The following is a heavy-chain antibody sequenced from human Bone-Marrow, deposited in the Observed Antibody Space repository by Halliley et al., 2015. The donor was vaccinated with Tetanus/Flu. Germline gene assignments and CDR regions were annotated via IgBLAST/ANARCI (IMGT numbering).Heavy chain of an antibody. J-gene: IGHJ5*01. V-gene: IGHV3-53*01. CDR3: AVGLGLPTAGDS. Sequence: GGVSVIYSGGNTHYAGSVKGRSTIYRDISKNALYLQMNSLRAGDTAVYYCAVGLGLPTAGDSWGQGTLVTVSS. D-gene: IGHD6-13*01. CDR2: IYSGGNT.